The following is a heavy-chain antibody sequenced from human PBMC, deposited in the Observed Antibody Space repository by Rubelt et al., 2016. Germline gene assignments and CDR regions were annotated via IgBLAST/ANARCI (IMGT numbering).Heavy chain of an antibody. CDR2: IIPILGIA. J-gene: IGHJ4*02. CDR1: GGTFSSYA. D-gene: IGHD3-3*01. CDR3: ARASDDFWTTTSDY. V-gene: IGHV1-69*10. Sequence: VKVSCKASGGTFSSYAISWVRQAPGQGLEWMGGIIPILGIANYAQKFQGRVTITADKSTSTAYMELSSLRSEDTAVYYCARASDDFWTTTSDYWGQGTLVTVSS.